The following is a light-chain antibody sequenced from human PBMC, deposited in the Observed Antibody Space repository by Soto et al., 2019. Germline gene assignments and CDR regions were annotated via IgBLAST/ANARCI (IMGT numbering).Light chain of an antibody. CDR3: QQRTGWPWT. CDR2: DAS. Sequence: EIVLTQSPATLSLSPGERVTLSCRASQSVSSYLAWYQQKPGQAPRLLIYDASNRATGIPARFSGSGSGTDFTPTISSLEPEDFAVYYCQQRTGWPWTFGQGTKVEIK. J-gene: IGKJ1*01. V-gene: IGKV3-11*01. CDR1: QSVSSY.